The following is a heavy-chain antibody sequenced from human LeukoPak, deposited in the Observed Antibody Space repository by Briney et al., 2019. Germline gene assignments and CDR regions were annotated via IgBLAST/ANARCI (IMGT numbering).Heavy chain of an antibody. V-gene: IGHV3-48*03. J-gene: IGHJ5*02. CDR1: GFTFRSYE. CDR3: ARETRGHYYDSSGPDH. CDR2: ISSSDSTS. D-gene: IGHD3-22*01. Sequence: GGSLRLSCAASGFTFRSYEMNWVRQAPGKGLEWVSYISSSDSTSHYADSVKGRFTISRDNAKNSLYLQMNSLRVEDMGVYYCARETRGHYYDSSGPDHWGQGTLATVSS.